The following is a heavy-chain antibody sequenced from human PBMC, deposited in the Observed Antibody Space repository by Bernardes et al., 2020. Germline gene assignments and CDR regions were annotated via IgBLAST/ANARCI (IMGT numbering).Heavy chain of an antibody. D-gene: IGHD3-9*01. J-gene: IGHJ6*04. Sequence: SVKVSCKASGFTFTSSAVQWVRQARGQRLEWIGWIVVGSGNTNYAQKFQERVTITRDMSTSTAYMELSSLRSEDTAVYYCAADRRSYPYTYYDILTGDLALPSYYGMDGWGKGTTVTVSS. CDR3: AADRRSYPYTYYDILTGDLALPSYYGMDG. CDR1: GFTFTSSA. V-gene: IGHV1-58*01. CDR2: IVVGSGNT.